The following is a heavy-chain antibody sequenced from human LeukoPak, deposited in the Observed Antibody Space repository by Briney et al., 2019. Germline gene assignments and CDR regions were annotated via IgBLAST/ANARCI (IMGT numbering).Heavy chain of an antibody. Sequence: GGSLRLSCAASGFTFSSSAMSWVRQAPGKGLEWVSAISGSSGSTYYADSVKGRFTISRDNSKNTLYLQMNSLRAEDTAVYYCAKVAGYSYVGVYYFDYWGQGTLVTVSS. J-gene: IGHJ4*02. CDR3: AKVAGYSYVGVYYFDY. CDR1: GFTFSSSA. V-gene: IGHV3-23*01. D-gene: IGHD5-18*01. CDR2: ISGSSGST.